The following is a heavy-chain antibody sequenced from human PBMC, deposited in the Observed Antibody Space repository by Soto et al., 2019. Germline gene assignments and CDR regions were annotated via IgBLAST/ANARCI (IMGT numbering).Heavy chain of an antibody. CDR1: GGSFSGYY. CDR2: INHSGST. CDR3: ARGRLVRGATVSRYYGMDV. D-gene: IGHD3-10*01. Sequence: SETLSLTCAVYGGSFSGYYWSWIRQPPGKGLEWIGEINHSGSTNYNPSLKSRVTISVDTSKNQFSLKLSSVTAADTAVYYCARGRLVRGATVSRYYGMDVSGQGTTVTVYS. V-gene: IGHV4-34*01. J-gene: IGHJ6*02.